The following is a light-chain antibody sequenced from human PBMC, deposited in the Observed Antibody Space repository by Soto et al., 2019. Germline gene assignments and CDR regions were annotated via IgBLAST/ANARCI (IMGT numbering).Light chain of an antibody. CDR3: QQYGDSPMYT. CDR1: QSVSSY. V-gene: IGKV3-11*01. J-gene: IGKJ2*01. Sequence: EIVLTQSPATLSLSPGERATLSCRASQSVSSYLAWYQQKPGQAPRLLIYDASNRATGIPARFSGSGSGTDFTLTISRLEPEDFAVYFCQQYGDSPMYTFGQGTKLEI. CDR2: DAS.